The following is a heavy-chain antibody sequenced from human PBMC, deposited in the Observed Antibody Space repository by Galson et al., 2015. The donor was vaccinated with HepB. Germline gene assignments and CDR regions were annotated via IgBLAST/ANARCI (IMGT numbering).Heavy chain of an antibody. D-gene: IGHD2-2*01. Sequence: SVKVSCKASGGTFSSYAISWVRQAPGQGLEWMGGIIPIFDTANYAQKFQGRVTITADESTSTAYMELSSLRSEDTAVYYCARGIVVVPGSKRGGYYYYYMDVWGKGTTVTVSS. V-gene: IGHV1-69*13. CDR3: ARGIVVVPGSKRGGYYYYYMDV. CDR1: GGTFSSYA. CDR2: IIPIFDTA. J-gene: IGHJ6*03.